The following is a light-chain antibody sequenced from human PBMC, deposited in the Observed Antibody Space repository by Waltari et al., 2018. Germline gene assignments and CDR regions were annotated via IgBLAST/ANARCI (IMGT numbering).Light chain of an antibody. Sequence: PLLHPPPVSGSPGQSTPTPCPGPTSDFGAYKFVSWYQQPPGKAPRLILYDVSSRPSGVPNRFSGSKSGNTASLTISGLQADDDADYYCSSYAGGNSLGIFGAGTKLTVL. CDR1: TSDFGAYKF. V-gene: IGLV2-14*03. J-gene: IGLJ2*01. CDR3: SSYAGGNSLGI. CDR2: DVS.